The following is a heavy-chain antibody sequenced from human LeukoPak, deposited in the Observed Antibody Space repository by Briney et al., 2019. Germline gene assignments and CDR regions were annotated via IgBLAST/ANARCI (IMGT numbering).Heavy chain of an antibody. CDR1: GGSISGYY. CDR3: ARGVSYYYDSSGSYYFDY. CDR2: IYYSGST. D-gene: IGHD3-22*01. J-gene: IGHJ4*02. Sequence: PSETLSLTCTVSGGSISGYYWSWIRQPPGKGLEWIGYIYYSGSTNCNPSLKSRVTISIYTSKDQFSLKLSSVTAADSAVYYCARGVSYYYDSSGSYYFDYWGQGTLVTVSS. V-gene: IGHV4-59*01.